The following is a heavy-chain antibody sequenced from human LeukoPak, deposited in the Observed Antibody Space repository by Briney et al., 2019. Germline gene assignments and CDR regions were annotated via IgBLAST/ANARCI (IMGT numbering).Heavy chain of an antibody. Sequence: GGSLRLSCAASGFTFSSYSMNWVRQAPGKGLEWVSSMSSSSSYIYYADSVKGRFTISRDNAKNSLYLQMNSLRAEDTAVYYCARDSWELLPPPREHDAFDIWGQGTMVTVSS. CDR1: GFTFSSYS. D-gene: IGHD1-26*01. CDR2: MSSSSSYI. J-gene: IGHJ3*02. CDR3: ARDSWELLPPPREHDAFDI. V-gene: IGHV3-21*01.